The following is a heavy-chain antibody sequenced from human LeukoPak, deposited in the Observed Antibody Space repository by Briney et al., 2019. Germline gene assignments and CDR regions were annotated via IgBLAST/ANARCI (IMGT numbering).Heavy chain of an antibody. V-gene: IGHV4-59*08. CDR1: GCSISSYY. J-gene: IGHJ6*02. CDR2: IYYSGST. CDR3: ARHGMPLYYYGMDV. D-gene: IGHD1-26*01. Sequence: SDTLSLTCTVSGCSISSYYWSWIRQPPGKGLEWIGYIYYSGSTNYNLSLKSRVTISVDTSQNKFSLKLSSVTAADTAVYYCARHGMPLYYYGMDVWGQGTTVTVSS.